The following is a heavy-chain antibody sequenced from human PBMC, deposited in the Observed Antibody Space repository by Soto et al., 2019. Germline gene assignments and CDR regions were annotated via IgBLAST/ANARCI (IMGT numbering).Heavy chain of an antibody. CDR2: IKSKTDGGTT. V-gene: IGHV3-15*07. CDR3: TTDMRVSGYYYGMDV. D-gene: IGHD2-2*01. CDR1: GFTFSNAW. Sequence: GGSLRLSCAASGFTFSNAWMNWVRQAPGKGLEWVGRIKSKTDGGTTDYAAPVKGRFTISRDDSKNTLYLQMNSLKTEDTAVYYCTTDMRVSGYYYGMDVWGQGTTVTVSS. J-gene: IGHJ6*02.